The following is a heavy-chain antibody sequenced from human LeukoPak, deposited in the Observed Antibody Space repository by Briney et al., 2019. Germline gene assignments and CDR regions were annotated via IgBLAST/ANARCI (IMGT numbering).Heavy chain of an antibody. D-gene: IGHD2-2*01. J-gene: IGHJ3*01. CDR2: IKQDGSEK. CDR3: ARDQGYCTSASCRGDAFDV. CDR1: GFTFSSYW. V-gene: IGHV3-7*01. Sequence: GGSLRLSCAASGFTFSSYWMSWVRQAPGKGLEWVAKIKQDGSEKYYVDSVKGRFTISRDNAKNSLSLQMNSLRVEDTAVYYCARDQGYCTSASCRGDAFDVWGQGSMVSVSS.